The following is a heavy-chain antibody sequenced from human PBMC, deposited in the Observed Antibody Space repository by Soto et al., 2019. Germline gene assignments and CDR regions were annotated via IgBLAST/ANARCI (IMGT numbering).Heavy chain of an antibody. V-gene: IGHV2-5*02. Sequence: QITLKESGPTLVNPTQTLTLTCTFSGFSLRTTRVGVGWIRQPPGKALEWLALIYWDDDKRYRPSLKSRLTITKDTSKNQVVLTVTNMDPVDTATYYCAHHTITDAFDIWGQGTMVTVSS. D-gene: IGHD3-10*01. J-gene: IGHJ3*02. CDR1: GFSLRTTRVG. CDR3: AHHTITDAFDI. CDR2: IYWDDDK.